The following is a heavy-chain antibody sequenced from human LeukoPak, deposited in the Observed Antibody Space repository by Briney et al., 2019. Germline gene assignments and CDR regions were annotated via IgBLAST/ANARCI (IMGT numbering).Heavy chain of an antibody. V-gene: IGHV1-18*01. CDR2: ISAYNGNT. CDR1: GYTFTSYG. D-gene: IGHD6-13*01. Sequence: ASVKVSCKASGYTFTSYGISWVRQAPGQGLEWMGWISAYNGNTNYAQKLQGRVTMTTDTSTSTAYMELRSLRSDDTAVYYCARDPGGSSSWYYNNYYYMDVWGKGATVTVSS. CDR3: ARDPGGSSSWYYNNYYYMDV. J-gene: IGHJ6*03.